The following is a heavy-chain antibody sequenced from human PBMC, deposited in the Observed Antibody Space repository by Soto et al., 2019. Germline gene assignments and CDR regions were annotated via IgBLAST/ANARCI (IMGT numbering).Heavy chain of an antibody. CDR1: GFTFSTYA. J-gene: IGHJ6*02. Sequence: GGSLRLSCAASGFTFSTYAMSWVRQAPGKGLEWVSGISATTGRTYYTDSVKGRFTISRDNSKNTLYLQMNSLRAEDTAVYYCAKDWVPGQGLLGMDVWGQGTTVTVSS. V-gene: IGHV3-23*01. CDR3: AKDWVPGQGLLGMDV. CDR2: ISATTGRT. D-gene: IGHD3-16*01.